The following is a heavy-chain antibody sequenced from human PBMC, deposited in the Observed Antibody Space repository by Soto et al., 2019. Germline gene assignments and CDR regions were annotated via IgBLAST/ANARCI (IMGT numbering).Heavy chain of an antibody. J-gene: IGHJ6*02. Sequence: ASVKVSCKASGGTFSSYAISWVRQAPGQGLEWMGGIIPIFGTANYAQKFQGRVTITADESTSTAYMELRSLRSEDTAVSYCAGDPRRVYYGSGCFWDVWGQGTTVTVSS. CDR1: GGTFSSYA. V-gene: IGHV1-69*13. D-gene: IGHD3-10*01. CDR3: AGDPRRVYYGSGCFWDV. CDR2: IIPIFGTA.